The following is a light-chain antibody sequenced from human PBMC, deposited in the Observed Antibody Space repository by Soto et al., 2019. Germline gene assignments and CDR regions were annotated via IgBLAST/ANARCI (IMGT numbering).Light chain of an antibody. CDR3: LQSYRTPLT. J-gene: IGKJ4*01. CDR1: QFVSSF. Sequence: DIKMTQSPSTLSASVGDRVTITCRASQFVSSFLGWYQQKPGKAPNLLIFGASTLQSGVPSRFSGSGSGTDFTPSISSLQPEDFATYYCLQSYRTPLTFGGGTKVDIK. CDR2: GAS. V-gene: IGKV1-39*01.